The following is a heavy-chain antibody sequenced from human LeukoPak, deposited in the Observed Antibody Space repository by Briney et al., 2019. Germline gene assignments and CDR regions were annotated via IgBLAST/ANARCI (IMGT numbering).Heavy chain of an antibody. Sequence: VSVKVSCKASGYTFTSYYMHWVRQAPGQGLEWMGIINPSGGSTSYAQKFQGRVTMTRDTSTSTVYMELSSLRSEDTAVYYCARLYCSSTSCTHFDYWGQGTLVTVSS. CDR1: GYTFTSYY. D-gene: IGHD2-2*01. CDR3: ARLYCSSTSCTHFDY. V-gene: IGHV1-46*01. CDR2: INPSGGST. J-gene: IGHJ4*02.